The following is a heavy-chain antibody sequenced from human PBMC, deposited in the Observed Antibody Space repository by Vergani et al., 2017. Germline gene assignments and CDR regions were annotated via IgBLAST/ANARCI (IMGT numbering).Heavy chain of an antibody. CDR2: INPNRGVA. D-gene: IGHD1-26*01. CDR1: GYTFTGYF. CDR3: AKDRANSGAYPIDF. Sequence: QVRLMQSAAEVKKPGASVRVSCKASGYTFTGYFIHWVRQGPGPGLEWMGLINPNRGVANYGQKFHGRVTMTSDTSTNTVYMELSRLKSDDTALYYCAKDRANSGAYPIDFGGPGTLVTVSS. J-gene: IGHJ4*02. V-gene: IGHV1-2*02.